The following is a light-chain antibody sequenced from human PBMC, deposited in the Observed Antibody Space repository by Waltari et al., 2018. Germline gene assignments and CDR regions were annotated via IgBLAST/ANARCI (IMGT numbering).Light chain of an antibody. Sequence: QSALTQPASVSGSPGQSITISCPGFNSNVGSYNLVSWYQKHPGKAPKLLIYESNRRPSGVSNRFSGSKSDNTASLTLSGLQAEDEADYYCCSNVGSSVFFGGGTKLTVL. CDR2: ESN. CDR1: NSNVGSYNL. CDR3: CSNVGSSVF. V-gene: IGLV2-23*03. J-gene: IGLJ2*01.